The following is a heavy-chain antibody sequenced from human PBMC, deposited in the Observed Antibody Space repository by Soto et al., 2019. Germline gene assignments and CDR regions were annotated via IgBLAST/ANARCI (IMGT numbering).Heavy chain of an antibody. J-gene: IGHJ4*02. Sequence: PSETLSLTCTVSGGSISRSSYYWGWIRQPPGKRQEWIGSIYYRGSTYYNPSLKSRVTIFVDTSKNQFSLNLSSVTAAYTAVYYFARHDYGGIGLWGQGTLVTVSS. CDR3: ARHDYGGIGL. V-gene: IGHV4-39*01. CDR1: GGSISRSSYY. D-gene: IGHD4-17*01. CDR2: IYYRGST.